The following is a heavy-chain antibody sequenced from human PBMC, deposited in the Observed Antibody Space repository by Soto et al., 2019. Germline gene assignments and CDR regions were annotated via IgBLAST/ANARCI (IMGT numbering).Heavy chain of an antibody. V-gene: IGHV1-69*01. D-gene: IGHD3-22*01. Sequence: QVQLVQSGAEVRKPGSSVKVSCKASGGTFSRRAISWVRQAPGQGLEWMGGIIPIFGTANHAQKFQGRVTIIADESTSTVYMELSSLRSEDTAMYFCARDGTLYDSRAYYYLYWGQGTLVTVSS. J-gene: IGHJ4*02. CDR2: IIPIFGTA. CDR1: GGTFSRRA. CDR3: ARDGTLYDSRAYYYLY.